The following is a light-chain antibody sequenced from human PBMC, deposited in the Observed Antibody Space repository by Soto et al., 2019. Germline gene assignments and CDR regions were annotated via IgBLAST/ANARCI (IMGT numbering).Light chain of an antibody. V-gene: IGKV3-11*01. CDR3: QQRSSWPPIT. CDR2: GAS. CDR1: QSVGSF. Sequence: EIVLTQSPATLSLSPGERATLSCRASQSVGSFLAWYQQKPGQAPRLLIYGASNRATGIPDRFSASGSGTDFILTISRLETEDLAIYYCQQRSSWPPITFGKGTRREIK. J-gene: IGKJ5*01.